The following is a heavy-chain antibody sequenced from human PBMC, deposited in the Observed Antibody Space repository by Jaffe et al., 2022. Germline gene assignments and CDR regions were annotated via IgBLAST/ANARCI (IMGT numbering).Heavy chain of an antibody. V-gene: IGHV4-34*01. CDR1: GGSFSGYY. CDR2: INHSGST. Sequence: QVQLQQWGAGLLKPSETLSLTCAVYGGSFSGYYWSWIRQPPGKGLEWIGEINHSGSTNYNPSLKSRVTISVDTSKNQFSLKLSSVTAADTAVYYCARAYVHSSSSQQYYMDVWGKGTTVTVSS. D-gene: IGHD6-6*01. CDR3: ARAYVHSSSSQQYYMDV. J-gene: IGHJ6*03.